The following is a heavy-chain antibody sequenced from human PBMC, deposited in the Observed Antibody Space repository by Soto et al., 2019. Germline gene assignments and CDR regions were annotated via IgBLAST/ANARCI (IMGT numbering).Heavy chain of an antibody. CDR2: ISTSSSYI. J-gene: IGHJ5*02. CDR1: GLNIISYS. D-gene: IGHD3-16*01. CDR3: ARDLHDYVSFRFDP. V-gene: IGHV3-21*01. Sequence: WRPMRLPCTASGLNIISYSMNWISKKKGKGLEWVSSISTSSSYIYYADSMKGRFTISRDNAKNSLYLQMNSLRAEDTAVYYCARDLHDYVSFRFDPWGQGTLVTVSS.